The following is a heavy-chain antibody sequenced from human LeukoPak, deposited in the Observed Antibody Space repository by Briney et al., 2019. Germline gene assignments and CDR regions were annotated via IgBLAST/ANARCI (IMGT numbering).Heavy chain of an antibody. Sequence: GGSLRLSCSASGFTFSSYEMNWVRQAPGKGLEWVSYISSSGGTIYYADSVKGRFTISRDNAKNSLYLQMNSLRAEDTAVYYCARDLSYCTITSCSHYYYGMDVWGRGTTVTVSS. D-gene: IGHD2-2*01. CDR2: ISSSGGTI. CDR3: ARDLSYCTITSCSHYYYGMDV. CDR1: GFTFSSYE. J-gene: IGHJ6*02. V-gene: IGHV3-48*03.